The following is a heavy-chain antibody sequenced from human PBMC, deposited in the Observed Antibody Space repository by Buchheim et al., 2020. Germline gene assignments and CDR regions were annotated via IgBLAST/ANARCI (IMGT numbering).Heavy chain of an antibody. CDR3: ARRNMVRGVISSFDY. D-gene: IGHD3-10*01. CDR2: ISYDGSNK. V-gene: IGHV3-30-3*01. CDR1: GFTFSSYA. Sequence: QVQLVESGGGVVQPGRSLRLSCAASGFTFSSYAMHWVRQAPGKGLEWVAVISYDGSNKYYADSVKGRFTISRDNSKNTLYLQMNSLRAEDTAVYYCARRNMVRGVISSFDYRGQGTL. J-gene: IGHJ4*02.